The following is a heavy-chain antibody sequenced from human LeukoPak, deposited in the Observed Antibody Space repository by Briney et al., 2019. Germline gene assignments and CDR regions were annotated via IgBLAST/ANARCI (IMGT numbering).Heavy chain of an antibody. CDR1: GFTFSSYW. D-gene: IGHD2-2*02. CDR3: ARDLSRDGYCSSTSCYIPYFDY. J-gene: IGHJ4*02. Sequence: PGGSLRLSCAASGFTFSSYWMSWFRQAPGKGLEWVANIKQDGSEKYYVDSVKGRFTISRDNAKNSLYLQMNSLRAEDTAVYYCARDLSRDGYCSSTSCYIPYFDYWGQGTLVTVSS. V-gene: IGHV3-7*01. CDR2: IKQDGSEK.